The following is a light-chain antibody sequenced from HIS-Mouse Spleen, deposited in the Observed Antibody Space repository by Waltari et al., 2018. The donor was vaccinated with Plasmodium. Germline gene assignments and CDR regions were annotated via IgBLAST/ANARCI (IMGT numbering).Light chain of an antibody. Sequence: DIVMTQSPLSLPVTPGEPASISCRSSQSLLHSNGYNYLDWYLQKPGQSPQFLIYLGSKRAAGVPDRCSGSGSGTDFTLKISRVEAEDVGVYYCMQALQTPPTFGQGTRLEIK. CDR2: LGS. CDR3: MQALQTPPT. CDR1: QSLLHSNGYNY. J-gene: IGKJ5*01. V-gene: IGKV2-28*01.